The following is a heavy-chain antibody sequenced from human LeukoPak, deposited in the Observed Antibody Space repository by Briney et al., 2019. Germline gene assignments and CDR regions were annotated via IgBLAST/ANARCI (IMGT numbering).Heavy chain of an antibody. CDR3: ARVRGDGYNVPYYFDY. CDR1: GGTFSSYA. V-gene: IGHV1-69*05. D-gene: IGHD5-24*01. CDR2: IIPIFGTA. J-gene: IGHJ4*02. Sequence: SVKVSCKASGGTFSSYAISWVRQAPGQGLEWMGRIIPIFGTANYAQKFQGRVTITTDESTSTAYMELSSLRSEDTAVYYCARVRGDGYNVPYYFDYWGQGTLVTVSS.